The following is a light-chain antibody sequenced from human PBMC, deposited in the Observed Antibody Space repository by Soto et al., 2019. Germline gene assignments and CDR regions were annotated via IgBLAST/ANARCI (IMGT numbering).Light chain of an antibody. J-gene: IGLJ1*01. CDR2: DVS. V-gene: IGLV2-14*03. CDR1: SSDVGGYNF. Sequence: QSALTQPASVSGSPGQSVTISCAGTSSDVGGYNFVSWYQQHPGKARQLMIYDVSSRPSGVSNRFSGSKSGNTASLTISGLQAEDEADYYCSSYTSSYTYVFGTGTKLTVL. CDR3: SSYTSSYTYV.